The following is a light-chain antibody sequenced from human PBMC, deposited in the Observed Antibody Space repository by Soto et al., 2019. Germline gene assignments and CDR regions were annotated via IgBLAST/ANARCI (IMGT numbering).Light chain of an antibody. CDR2: EVT. V-gene: IGLV2-14*01. J-gene: IGLJ1*01. CDR1: SSDLGNYDY. CDR3: GSYTTTSYV. Sequence: QSALTQPASVSGSPGQSITISCTGASSDLGNYDYVSWYQQHPGKAPKLIIYEVTNRPSGVSSRFSGSKSGNTASLTISGLQADDEADYYCGSYTTTSYVFGSGTKGTVL.